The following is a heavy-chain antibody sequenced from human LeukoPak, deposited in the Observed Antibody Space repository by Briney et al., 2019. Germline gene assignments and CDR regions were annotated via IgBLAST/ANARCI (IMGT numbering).Heavy chain of an antibody. J-gene: IGHJ4*02. Sequence: GGSLRLSCAASGFTFSTYAMSWVRQAPGKGLEWVSTISGSGGSTYYADSVKGRFTISRDNPKNTLYLQMNTLRAEDTAVYYCTKTGGPWDWGQGTLVTVSS. CDR3: TKTGGPWD. CDR2: ISGSGGST. V-gene: IGHV3-23*01. CDR1: GFTFSTYA. D-gene: IGHD7-27*01.